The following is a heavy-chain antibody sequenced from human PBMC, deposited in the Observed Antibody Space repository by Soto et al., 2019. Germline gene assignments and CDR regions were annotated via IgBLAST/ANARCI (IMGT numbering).Heavy chain of an antibody. CDR3: ARAHYDTSGCVDY. J-gene: IGHJ4*02. Sequence: GGSLRLSCEASGFTFSNYWMSWVRQAPGKGLEWVAKIKQDGSEKYYVDSVKGRFTISRDNAQNSLYLQINSLRAEDTAVYYCARAHYDTSGCVDYWGQGTLATVSS. D-gene: IGHD3-22*01. V-gene: IGHV3-7*04. CDR1: GFTFSNYW. CDR2: IKQDGSEK.